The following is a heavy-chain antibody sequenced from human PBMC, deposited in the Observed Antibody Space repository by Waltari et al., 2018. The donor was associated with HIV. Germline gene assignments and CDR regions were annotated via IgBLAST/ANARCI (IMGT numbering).Heavy chain of an antibody. D-gene: IGHD2-2*01. Sequence: QVQLVQSGAEVKRPGASVKVSCKASGYTFSSYDINWVRQATGQGLGWVGWMDPNNGNTGYSQKFQGRVTMTRNISINTAYMELSSLRSEDTAVYYCARAFCSSTNCYWTRINWFDAWGQETLVTVSS. CDR2: MDPNNGNT. CDR3: ARAFCSSTNCYWTRINWFDA. CDR1: GYTFSSYD. J-gene: IGHJ5*02. V-gene: IGHV1-8*01.